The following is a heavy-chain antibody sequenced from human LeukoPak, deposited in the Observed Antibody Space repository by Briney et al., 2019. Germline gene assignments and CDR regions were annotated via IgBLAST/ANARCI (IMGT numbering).Heavy chain of an antibody. V-gene: IGHV3-23*01. J-gene: IGHJ4*02. Sequence: GGSLRLSCAASGFTFSSYSMNWVRQAPGKGLEWVSAISGSGGSTYYADSVKGRFTISRDNSKNTLYLQMNSLRAEDTAVYYCAKIHDFWSGYQDYWGQGTLVTVSS. D-gene: IGHD3-3*01. CDR1: GFTFSSYS. CDR3: AKIHDFWSGYQDY. CDR2: ISGSGGST.